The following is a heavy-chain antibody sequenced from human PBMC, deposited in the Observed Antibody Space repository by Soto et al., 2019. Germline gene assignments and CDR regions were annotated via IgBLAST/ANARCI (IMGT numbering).Heavy chain of an antibody. CDR3: ARARVRQWLAFDY. D-gene: IGHD6-19*01. CDR2: INPNSGGT. Sequence: ASVNVSFKASGYTFTGYYMHWLRQAPGQGLEWMGWINPNSGGTNYAQKFQGWVTMTRDTSISTAYMELSRLRSDDTAVYYCARARVRQWLAFDYWGQGTLVTVSS. V-gene: IGHV1-2*04. J-gene: IGHJ4*02. CDR1: GYTFTGYY.